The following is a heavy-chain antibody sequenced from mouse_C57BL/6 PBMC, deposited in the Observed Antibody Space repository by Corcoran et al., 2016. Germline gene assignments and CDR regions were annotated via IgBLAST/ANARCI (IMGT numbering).Heavy chain of an antibody. CDR3: ARGNYDYFFAY. V-gene: IGHV1-26*01. J-gene: IGHJ3*01. CDR1: GYTFTDYY. Sequence: EVQLQQSGPELVKPGASVKISCKASGYTFTDYYMNWVRQSHGKSLEWIGDINPNNGGTSYNQKFKGKATLTVDKSSSTAYMELRSLTSEDSAVYYCARGNYDYFFAYWGQGTLVTVSA. D-gene: IGHD2-4*01. CDR2: INPNNGGT.